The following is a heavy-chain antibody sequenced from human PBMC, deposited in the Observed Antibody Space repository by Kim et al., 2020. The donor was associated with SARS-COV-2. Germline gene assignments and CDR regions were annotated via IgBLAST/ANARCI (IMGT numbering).Heavy chain of an antibody. CDR2: ISAYNGNT. CDR1: GYTFTSYG. Sequence: ASVKVSCKASGYTFTSYGISWVRQAPGQGLEWMGWISAYNGNTNYAQKLQGRVTMTTDTSTSTAYMELRSLRSDDTAVYYCARDTPHYYYDSSALFDYWGQGTLVTVSS. CDR3: ARDTPHYYYDSSALFDY. V-gene: IGHV1-18*04. J-gene: IGHJ4*02. D-gene: IGHD3-22*01.